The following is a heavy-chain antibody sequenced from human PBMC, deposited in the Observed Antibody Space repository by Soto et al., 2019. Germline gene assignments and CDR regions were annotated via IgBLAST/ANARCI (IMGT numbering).Heavy chain of an antibody. CDR1: GGSISSGDYY. CDR2: IYYSGST. V-gene: IGHV4-30-4*01. CDR3: ARDRIAAAGPQLDY. D-gene: IGHD6-13*01. J-gene: IGHJ4*02. Sequence: QVQLQESGPGLVKPSQTLSLTCTVSGGSISSGDYYWSWIRQPPGKGLEWIGYIYYSGSTYYNPSLKSRVTXXVXTXXNQFSLKLSSVTAADTAVYYCARDRIAAAGPQLDYWGQGTMVTVSS.